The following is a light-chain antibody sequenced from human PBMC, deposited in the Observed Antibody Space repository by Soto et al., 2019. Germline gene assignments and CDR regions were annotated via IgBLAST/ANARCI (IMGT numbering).Light chain of an antibody. CDR3: ATWDYSLTGEV. CDR1: SSDIGNYNL. V-gene: IGLV2-23*02. CDR2: EVN. J-gene: IGLJ2*01. Sequence: QSALTQPASVSGSPGQSITISCTGTSSDIGNYNLVSWFQQHPGKAPKLFIYEVNRRPSGVSDRRSGSKSANTASLTISGLQAEDEADYYCATWDYSLTGEVFGGGTKLTVL.